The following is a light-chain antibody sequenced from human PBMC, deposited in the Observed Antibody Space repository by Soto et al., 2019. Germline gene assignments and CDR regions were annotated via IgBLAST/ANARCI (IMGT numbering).Light chain of an antibody. V-gene: IGKV3-20*01. Sequence: VLTQSPATLSLSPGERATLSCRASQSVSSNLAWYQQKPGQAPRLLMSGASNRATGIPDGVSGSGSGTDITPIISRMETEEFAVYYCHQYGSSCPTVGRGTKGDIK. J-gene: IGKJ4*02. CDR1: QSVSSN. CDR2: GAS. CDR3: HQYGSSCPT.